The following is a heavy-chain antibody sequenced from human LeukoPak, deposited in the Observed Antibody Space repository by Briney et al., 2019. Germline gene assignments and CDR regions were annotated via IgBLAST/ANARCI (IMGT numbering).Heavy chain of an antibody. CDR1: GFPFSSYA. J-gene: IGHJ3*02. CDR2: ISGSGGST. V-gene: IGHV3-23*02. CDR3: ANLWFGELVGAFDI. Sequence: GGSLRLSCAASGFPFSSYAVSWVRRAPGEGLEWVSAISGSGGSTYYGHSVKRRLTLSRDNSKNTLYLQMNNLRAEDTAVYYCANLWFGELVGAFDIWGQGTMVTVSS. D-gene: IGHD3-10*01.